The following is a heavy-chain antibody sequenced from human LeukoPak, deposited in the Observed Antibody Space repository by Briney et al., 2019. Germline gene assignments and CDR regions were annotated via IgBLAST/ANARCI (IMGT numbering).Heavy chain of an antibody. J-gene: IGHJ3*02. V-gene: IGHV3-30-3*01. Sequence: GGSLRLSCAASGLTFSTYFMHWVRQAPGKGLEWVADIASDGSHTFYVESVKGRFTISRDNSKNTLCLQMNSLRAEDTAVYFCARERQDTILHSGAFDIWGQGTMVTVSS. CDR2: IASDGSHT. CDR1: GLTFSTYF. D-gene: IGHD2-21*01. CDR3: ARERQDTILHSGAFDI.